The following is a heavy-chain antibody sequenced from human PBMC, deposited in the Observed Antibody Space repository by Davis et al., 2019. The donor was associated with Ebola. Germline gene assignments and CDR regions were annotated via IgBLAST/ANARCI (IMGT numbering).Heavy chain of an antibody. CDR2: ISAYNGNT. J-gene: IGHJ4*02. CDR3: AGGVTMVRGVTDFDY. CDR1: GYTFTSYG. Sequence: ASVKVSCKASGYTFTSYGISWVRQAPGQGLEWMGWISAYNGNTNYAQKLQGRVTMTTDTSTSTAYMELRSLRSDDTAVYYCAGGVTMVRGVTDFDYWGQGTLVTVSS. D-gene: IGHD3-10*01. V-gene: IGHV1-18*01.